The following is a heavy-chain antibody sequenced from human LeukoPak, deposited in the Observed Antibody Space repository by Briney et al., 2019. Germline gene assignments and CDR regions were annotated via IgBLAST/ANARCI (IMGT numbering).Heavy chain of an antibody. CDR1: GYSFTTYW. V-gene: IGHV5-51*01. CDR2: INPGDSDT. D-gene: IGHD1-26*01. Sequence: GESLKISCKGSGYSFTTYWIGWARQMPGKGLEYMGIINPGDSDTRYSPSFQGQVTISVDKSISTAYLQWSSLKASDTALYYCASPRVGATAFDIWGQGTMVTVSS. CDR3: ASPRVGATAFDI. J-gene: IGHJ3*02.